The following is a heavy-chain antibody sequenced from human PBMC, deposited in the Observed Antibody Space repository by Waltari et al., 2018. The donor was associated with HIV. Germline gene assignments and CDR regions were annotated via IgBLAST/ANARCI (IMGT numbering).Heavy chain of an antibody. CDR1: GFTVSSYT. CDR2: ISSSSLSI. J-gene: IGHJ4*02. Sequence: EVQLVESGGGLVKPGGSLRLSCAASGFTVSSYTRNWVRQAPGKGLEWVSSISSSSLSIYYADSVKGRFTISRDNINNSLYLQMDSLRADDTAVYYCASGGRSSTWAYWGQGILVAVSS. CDR3: ASGGRSSTWAY. D-gene: IGHD6-13*01. V-gene: IGHV3-21*01.